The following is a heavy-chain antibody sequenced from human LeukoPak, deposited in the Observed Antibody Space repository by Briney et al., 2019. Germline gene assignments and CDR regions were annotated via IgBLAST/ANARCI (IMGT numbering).Heavy chain of an antibody. CDR3: AKDIGGGYYLDYYFDY. CDR2: ISYDGSNK. V-gene: IGHV3-30*18. D-gene: IGHD3-22*01. CDR1: GFTFSSYG. Sequence: PGGSLRLSCAASGFTFSSYGMHWVRQAPGKGLEWVAVISYDGSNKYYADSMKGRFTISRDNSKNTLYLQMNSLRAEDTAVYYCAKDIGGGYYLDYYFDYWGQGTLVTVSS. J-gene: IGHJ4*02.